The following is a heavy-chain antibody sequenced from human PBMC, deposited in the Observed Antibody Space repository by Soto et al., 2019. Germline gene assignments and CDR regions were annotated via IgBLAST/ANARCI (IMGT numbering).Heavy chain of an antibody. CDR2: IRSKANSYAT. CDR3: TRQIEPYYYYYMDV. V-gene: IGHV3-73*01. J-gene: IGHJ6*03. Sequence: EVQLVESGGGLVQPGGSLKLSCAASGFTFSGSAMHWVSQASGKGLEWVGRIRSKANSYATAYAASVKGRFTISRDDSKNTAYLQMNSLKTEDTAVYYCTRQIEPYYYYYMDVWGKGTTVTVSS. CDR1: GFTFSGSA.